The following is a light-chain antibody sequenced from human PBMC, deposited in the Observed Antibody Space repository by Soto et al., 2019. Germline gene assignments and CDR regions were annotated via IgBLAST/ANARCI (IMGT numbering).Light chain of an antibody. CDR2: WAS. CDR3: QQYYNTPQT. Sequence: DIVMTQSPDSLAVSLAERATINCKASQSVLSSSNNKNYFAWYQQKSGQPPRLLIYWASTRESGVPGRFSGSGSGTDFTLTISSLQAEDVAVYYCQQYYNTPQTFGQGTKVEIK. J-gene: IGKJ1*01. CDR1: QSVLSSSNNKNY. V-gene: IGKV4-1*01.